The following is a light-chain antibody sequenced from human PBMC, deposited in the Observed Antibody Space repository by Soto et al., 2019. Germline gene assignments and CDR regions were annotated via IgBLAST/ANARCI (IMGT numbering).Light chain of an antibody. CDR2: GAS. CDR1: QSVSSSY. V-gene: IGKV3-20*01. Sequence: EIVLTQSPGTLSLSPGERATLSCRASQSVSSSYLAWYQQKPGQAPRLLIYGASSRATGIPDRFSGSGSGTDFTLTISSLEHEDSAVYYCQQYGSSPYTFGQGTKLEIK. J-gene: IGKJ2*01. CDR3: QQYGSSPYT.